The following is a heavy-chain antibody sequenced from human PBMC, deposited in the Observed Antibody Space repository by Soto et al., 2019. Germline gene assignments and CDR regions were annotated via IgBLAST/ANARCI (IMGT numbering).Heavy chain of an antibody. CDR1: GFAFEDYG. CDR2: INYSGTDR. Sequence: GGSLRLSCAASGFAFEDYGLHWVRRAPGTGLEWVSGINYSGTDRDYADAVKGRFTISRDNAKNSLYLQMNSLRAEDTAVYYCAFKPTTYSYDSLYFQHWGLGTLVTVSS. CDR3: AFKPTTYSYDSLYFQH. D-gene: IGHD1-26*01. V-gene: IGHV3-9*01. J-gene: IGHJ1*01.